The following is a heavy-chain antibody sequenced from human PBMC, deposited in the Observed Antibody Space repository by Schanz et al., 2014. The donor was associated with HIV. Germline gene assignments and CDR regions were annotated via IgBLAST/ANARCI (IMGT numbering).Heavy chain of an antibody. CDR1: GFSFSTYG. CDR3: AKDGGSRGRRRGMDV. CDR2: ISYDGINK. D-gene: IGHD3-16*01. Sequence: VQLLESGGGLVQPGGSLRLSCAASGFSFSTYGIHWVRQAPGKGLEWVTLISYDGINKYYADSVKGRFTISRDNSKNTLYLQINSLRIDDTAVYYCAKDGGSRGRRRGMDVWGQGTTVTVSS. V-gene: IGHV3-30*18. J-gene: IGHJ6*02.